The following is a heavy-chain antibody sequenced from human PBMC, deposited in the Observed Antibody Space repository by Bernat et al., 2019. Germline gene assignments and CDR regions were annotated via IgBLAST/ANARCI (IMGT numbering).Heavy chain of an antibody. Sequence: QVQLVESGGGVVQPGRSLRLSCAASGFTFSSYAMHWVRQAPGKGLEWVAVISYDGSNKYYADSVKGRFTISRDNSKNTLYLQMNSLRAEDTAVYYCESTAAGLDYWGQGPLVTVSS. D-gene: IGHD6-13*01. CDR3: ESTAAGLDY. V-gene: IGHV3-30-3*01. J-gene: IGHJ4*02. CDR1: GFTFSSYA. CDR2: ISYDGSNK.